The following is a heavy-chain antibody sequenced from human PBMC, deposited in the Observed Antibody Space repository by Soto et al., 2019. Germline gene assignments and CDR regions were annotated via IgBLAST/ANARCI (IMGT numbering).Heavy chain of an antibody. J-gene: IGHJ5*02. D-gene: IGHD4-17*01. CDR3: AREARTTTVTTKREYNWCDP. Sequence: SETLSLTCAVSGYSISSGYYWSWIRQHPGKGLEWIGYIYYSGSTYYNPSLKSRVTISVDTSKNQFSLKLSSVTAADTAVYYCAREARTTTVTTKREYNWCDPWGQGTMGTVSA. V-gene: IGHV4-31*11. CDR1: GYSISSGYY. CDR2: IYYSGST.